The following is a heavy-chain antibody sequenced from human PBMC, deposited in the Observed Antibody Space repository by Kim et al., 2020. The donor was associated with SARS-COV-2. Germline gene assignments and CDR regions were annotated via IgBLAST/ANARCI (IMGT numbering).Heavy chain of an antibody. J-gene: IGHJ4*02. CDR3: ARWRGDARGYFDD. Sequence: GGSLRLSCVASGFTFSSYTMHWVRQAPGKGLDWVSSISGRGSYLYFAGSVKGRFTISRDNAKNSLYLQMTDLRVEDTAVYYCARWRGDARGYFDDWGQGTLVTVTS. D-gene: IGHD3-16*01. CDR1: GFTFSSYT. CDR2: ISGRGSYL. V-gene: IGHV3-21*01.